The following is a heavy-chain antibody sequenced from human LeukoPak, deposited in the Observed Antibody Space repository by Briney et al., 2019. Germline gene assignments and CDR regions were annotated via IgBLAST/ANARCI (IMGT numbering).Heavy chain of an antibody. CDR2: INPKSGET. D-gene: IGHD1-26*01. J-gene: IGHJ5*02. CDR1: GYTFIGYY. Sequence: GASVKVSCTASGYTFIGYYMHWVRQAPGQGLEWMGRINPKSGETNYAQRFQGRVTMTRDTSISTAYMDLSRLRSDDTAVYYCARDNGVGATTVWFDPWGQGTPVTVSS. CDR3: ARDNGVGATTVWFDP. V-gene: IGHV1-2*06.